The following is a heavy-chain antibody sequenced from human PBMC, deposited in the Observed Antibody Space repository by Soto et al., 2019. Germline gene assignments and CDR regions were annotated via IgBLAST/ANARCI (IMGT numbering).Heavy chain of an antibody. CDR3: AIDLPAAYHGLDY. D-gene: IGHD2-2*01. J-gene: IGHJ4*02. CDR2: ISSSSSYI. CDR1: GFTFSSYS. V-gene: IGHV3-21*01. Sequence: PGGSLRLSCAASGFTFSSYSMNWVRQAPGKGLEWVSSISSSSSYIYYADSVKGRFTISRDNAKNSLYLQMNSLRAEDTAVYYCAIDLPAAYHGLDYWGQGTLVTVSS.